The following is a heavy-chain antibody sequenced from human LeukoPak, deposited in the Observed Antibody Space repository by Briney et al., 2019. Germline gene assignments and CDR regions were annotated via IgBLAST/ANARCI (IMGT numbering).Heavy chain of an antibody. CDR1: DVSISSYY. CDR3: ARGVTTGLDWFDP. CDR2: ISYTGSA. D-gene: IGHD1-1*01. Sequence: SETLSLTCTVSDVSISSYYWSWIRQPPGKGPQWIGCISYTGSATYSPSLKSRVTVSVDTSRNQFSLRMSSVTAADTAVYYCARGVTTGLDWFDPWGQGTLVTVSS. J-gene: IGHJ5*02. V-gene: IGHV4-59*01.